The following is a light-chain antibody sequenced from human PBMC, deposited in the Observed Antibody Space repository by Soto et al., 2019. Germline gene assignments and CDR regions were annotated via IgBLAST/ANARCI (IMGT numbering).Light chain of an antibody. Sequence: EIVLTQSPGTLSLSPGERATLSCRASQSVNSNYLAWYQTTPDQAPRLLIYGASNRATDIPYRFSASGAGTNFTLTITSLEAEDFAVYYCQQYDSTPPTFGQGTKVEVK. CDR2: GAS. V-gene: IGKV3-20*01. CDR1: QSVNSNY. CDR3: QQYDSTPPT. J-gene: IGKJ1*01.